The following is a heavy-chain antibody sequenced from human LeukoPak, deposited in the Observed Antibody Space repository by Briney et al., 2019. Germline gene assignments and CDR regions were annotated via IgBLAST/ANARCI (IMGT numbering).Heavy chain of an antibody. CDR2: INHSGST. Sequence: SETLSLTCTVSGGSISSGGYYWSWIRQPPGKGLEWIGEINHSGSTNYNPSLKSRVTISVDTSKNQFSLKLSSVTAADTAVYYCARYPSQGYDSSGYAPHSDLYYFDYWGQGTLVTVSS. J-gene: IGHJ4*02. CDR1: GGSISSGGYY. V-gene: IGHV4-39*07. D-gene: IGHD3-22*01. CDR3: ARYPSQGYDSSGYAPHSDLYYFDY.